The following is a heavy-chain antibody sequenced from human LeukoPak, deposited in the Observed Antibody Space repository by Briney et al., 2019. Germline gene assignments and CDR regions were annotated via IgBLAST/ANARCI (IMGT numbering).Heavy chain of an antibody. V-gene: IGHV3-30*02. CDR3: AKSQLRYFDWLPDY. J-gene: IGHJ4*02. CDR1: GFTFSSYG. Sequence: PGGSLRLSCAASGFTFSSYGMHWVRQAPGKGLEWVAFIRYDGSNKYYADSVKGRFTISRDNSKNTLYLQMNSLRAEDTAVYYCAKSQLRYFDWLPDYWGQGTLVTVSS. CDR2: IRYDGSNK. D-gene: IGHD3-9*01.